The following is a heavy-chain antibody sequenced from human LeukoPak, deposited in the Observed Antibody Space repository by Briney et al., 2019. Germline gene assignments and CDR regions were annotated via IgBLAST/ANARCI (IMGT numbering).Heavy chain of an antibody. CDR3: TTEDYGDFQFDY. D-gene: IGHD4-17*01. CDR1: GFTFSNAW. V-gene: IGHV3-15*01. J-gene: IGHJ4*02. CDR2: IKSKTDGGTT. Sequence: GGSLRLSCAASGFTFSNAWMSWVRQAPGKGLEWVGRIKSKTDGGTTDYAAPVKGRFTISRDDSKNTLYLQMNSLKTEDTAVYHCTTEDYGDFQFDYWGQGTLVTVSS.